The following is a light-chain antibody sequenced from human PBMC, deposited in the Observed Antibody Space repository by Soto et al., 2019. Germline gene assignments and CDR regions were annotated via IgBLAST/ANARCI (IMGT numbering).Light chain of an antibody. CDR1: QSVSSN. Sequence: EIVMTQSPDTLSVSPGERATLSCRASQSVSSNLAWYQQKPGQAPRLLIYGASTRATCIPASFSGSGSGTGFALTISSLQSEDFAVYYCQPYNNWPPYTFGQGTNLEIK. CDR3: QPYNNWPPYT. CDR2: GAS. V-gene: IGKV3-15*01. J-gene: IGKJ2*01.